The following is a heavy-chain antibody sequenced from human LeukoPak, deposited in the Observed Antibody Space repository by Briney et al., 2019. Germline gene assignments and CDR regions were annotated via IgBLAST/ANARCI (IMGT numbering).Heavy chain of an antibody. Sequence: AGGSLGLSCAASGFTFSSYGMHWVRQAPGKGLEWVAVISYDGSNKYYADSVKGRFTISRDNSKNTLYLQMNSLRAEDTAVYYCAKVIKGWYRTFDYWGQGTLVTVSS. CDR1: GFTFSSYG. V-gene: IGHV3-30*18. CDR3: AKVIKGWYRTFDY. J-gene: IGHJ4*02. D-gene: IGHD6-19*01. CDR2: ISYDGSNK.